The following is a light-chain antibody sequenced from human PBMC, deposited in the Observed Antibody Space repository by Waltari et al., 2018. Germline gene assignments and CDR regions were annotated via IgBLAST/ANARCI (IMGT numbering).Light chain of an antibody. Sequence: EIVLTQSPGTLSLSPGERATLSCRASQSVSRTLAWYQQKPGQAPNLLIYGASIRATGIPDRITGSGSGTDFSLTISSLEPEDFAIYFCQHYVRLPATFGQGTKVEIK. CDR2: GAS. CDR1: QSVSRT. J-gene: IGKJ1*01. CDR3: QHYVRLPAT. V-gene: IGKV3-20*01.